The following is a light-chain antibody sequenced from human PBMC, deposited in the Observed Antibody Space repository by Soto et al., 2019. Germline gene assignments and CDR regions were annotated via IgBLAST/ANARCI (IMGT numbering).Light chain of an antibody. V-gene: IGKV3-11*01. J-gene: IGKJ5*01. CDR2: DAS. CDR1: QNISIY. CDR3: QQCNNWPPEIT. Sequence: IVWTQSPATLALSPGERATLSCRASQNISIYLAWYQQKPGQAPRLLIYDASNRATGIPARFSGSGSGTDFTLTISSLEPEDFAVYYCQQCNNWPPEITFGQGTRLDI.